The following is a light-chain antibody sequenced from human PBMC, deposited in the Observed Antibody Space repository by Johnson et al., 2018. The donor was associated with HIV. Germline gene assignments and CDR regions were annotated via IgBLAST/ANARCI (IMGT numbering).Light chain of an antibody. CDR2: DNN. CDR3: GKGDSSLSTYV. CDR1: SSNIGNHY. J-gene: IGLJ1*01. Sequence: QSVLTQPPSVSAAPGQKVTISCSGTSSNIGNHYVSWYQLLPGTAPKLLIYDNNQRPSGIPDRFSVSKSGTSATLGITGLQTGDEADYYCGKGDSSLSTYVFGSGTKVTVL. V-gene: IGLV1-51*01.